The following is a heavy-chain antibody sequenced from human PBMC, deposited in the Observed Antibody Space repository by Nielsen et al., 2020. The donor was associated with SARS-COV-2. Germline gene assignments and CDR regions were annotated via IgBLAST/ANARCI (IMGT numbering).Heavy chain of an antibody. CDR3: ARDLYGSGSSEGYYYYYGMDV. V-gene: IGHV3-7*01. CDR2: IKQDGSEK. Sequence: GESLKISCAASGFTFSSYWMSRVRQAPGKGLEWVANIKQDGSEKYYVDSVKGRFTISRDNAKNSLYLQMNSPRAEDTAVYYCARDLYGSGSSEGYYYYYGMDVWGQGTTVTVSS. D-gene: IGHD3-10*01. J-gene: IGHJ6*02. CDR1: GFTFSSYW.